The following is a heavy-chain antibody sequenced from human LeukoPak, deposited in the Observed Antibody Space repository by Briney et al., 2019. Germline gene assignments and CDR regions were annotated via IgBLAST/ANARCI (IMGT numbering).Heavy chain of an antibody. CDR3: AKGQSTIATRSFDS. D-gene: IGHD6-6*01. CDR2: ISTNSANT. V-gene: IGHV3-23*01. J-gene: IGHJ4*02. Sequence: GGSLRLSCAASGFTFSTYGMNWVRQAPGRGLEWVSTISTNSANTYYTDSVKGRFTISRDNSKNTLFMQMNSLRAEDTAVYYCAKGQSTIATRSFDSWGQGTLVTVSS. CDR1: GFTFSTYG.